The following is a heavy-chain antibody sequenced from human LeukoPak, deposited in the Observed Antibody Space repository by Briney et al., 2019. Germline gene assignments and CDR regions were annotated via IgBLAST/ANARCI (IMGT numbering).Heavy chain of an antibody. CDR3: ARQDSGSYPGGSFDY. CDR1: GGSISPYY. Sequence: SETLSLTCNVTGGSISPYYWSWIRQPPGKGLEWIGYIYYSESTNYNPSLKSRVTISVDTSKNQFSLKLSSVTAADTAVYYCARQDSGSYPGGSFDYWGQGTLVTVSS. D-gene: IGHD1-26*01. CDR2: IYYSEST. V-gene: IGHV4-59*08. J-gene: IGHJ4*02.